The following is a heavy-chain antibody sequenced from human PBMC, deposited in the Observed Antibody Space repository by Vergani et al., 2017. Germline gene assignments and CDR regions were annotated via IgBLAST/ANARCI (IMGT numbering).Heavy chain of an antibody. J-gene: IGHJ3*02. V-gene: IGHV1-2*02. Sequence: QVQLVQSGAEVKKPGASVKVSCKASGYTFTGYYMHWVRQAPGQGLEWMGWINPNSGGTNYAQKFQGRVTMTRDTSISTAYMELSRLRSDDTAVYYCARVPREWELLRAFDIWGQGTMVTVSS. CDR3: ARVPREWELLRAFDI. CDR1: GYTFTGYY. D-gene: IGHD1-26*01. CDR2: INPNSGGT.